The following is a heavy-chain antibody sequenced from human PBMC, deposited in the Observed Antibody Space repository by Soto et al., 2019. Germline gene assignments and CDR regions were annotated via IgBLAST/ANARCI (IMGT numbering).Heavy chain of an antibody. J-gene: IGHJ4*02. CDR1: GYTFSDYY. CDR2: INPNRGGT. Sequence: QVQLVQSGAEVKKPGASVKVSCKASGYTFSDYYMHWVRQAPGQGLEWMGWINPNRGGTNLAQKFQGRVTLTRDTSISTAYMELSRLRPGDTAVYYCARQESYGSGSYSLDYWGQGTPVTVSS. CDR3: ARQESYGSGSYSLDY. V-gene: IGHV1-2*02. D-gene: IGHD3-10*01.